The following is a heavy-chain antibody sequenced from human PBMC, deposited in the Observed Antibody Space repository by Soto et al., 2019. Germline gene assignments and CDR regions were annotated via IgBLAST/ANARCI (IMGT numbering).Heavy chain of an antibody. D-gene: IGHD3-3*01. V-gene: IGHV1-18*01. CDR2: ISAYNGNT. CDR3: ARVVTIFGVVIIGSWFDP. J-gene: IGHJ5*02. Sequence: SVKVSGKASGYTFTSYGMIWVRQAPGQGLEWMGWISAYNGNTNYAQKLQGRVTMTTDTSTSTAYMELRSLSSDDTAVYYCARVVTIFGVVIIGSWFDPWGRG. CDR1: GYTFTSYG.